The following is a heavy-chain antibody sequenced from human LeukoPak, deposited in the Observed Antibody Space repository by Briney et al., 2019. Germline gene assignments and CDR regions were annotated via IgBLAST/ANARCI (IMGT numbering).Heavy chain of an antibody. J-gene: IGHJ4*02. Sequence: GGSLRLSCAVSGFTFSSYAINWVRQAPGKGLEWVAVISYDGSSKYYADSVMGRFTISRDNSKNTLYLQMNSLRAEDTAVYYCAKDVRIAVTWFDYWGQGTLVTVSS. V-gene: IGHV3-30*18. CDR2: ISYDGSSK. CDR3: AKDVRIAVTWFDY. D-gene: IGHD6-19*01. CDR1: GFTFSSYA.